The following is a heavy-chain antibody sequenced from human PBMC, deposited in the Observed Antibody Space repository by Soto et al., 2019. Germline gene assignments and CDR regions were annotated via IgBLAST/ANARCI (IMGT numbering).Heavy chain of an antibody. CDR3: AKDLRPRRSWGGPWDY. D-gene: IGHD2-15*01. V-gene: IGHV3-30*18. J-gene: IGHJ4*02. CDR1: GFTFSSYG. CDR2: ISYDGSNK. Sequence: GGSLRLSCAASGFTFSSYGMHWVRQAPGKGLEWVAVISYDGSNKYYADSVKGRFTISRDNSKNTLYLQMNSLRAEDTAVYYCAKDLRPRRSWGGPWDYWGQGTLVTVSS.